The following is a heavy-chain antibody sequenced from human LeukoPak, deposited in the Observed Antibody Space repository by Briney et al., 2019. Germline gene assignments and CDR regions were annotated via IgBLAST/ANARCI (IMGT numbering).Heavy chain of an antibody. J-gene: IGHJ4*02. V-gene: IGHV3-21*01. CDR1: GFTFSSYS. Sequence: GGSLRLSCAASGFTFSSYSMNWVRQAPGKGLEWVSSVSSSSSYIYYADSVKGRFTISRDNAKNSLYLQMNSLRAEDTAVYYCARDSEREWLAHWGQGTLVTVSS. CDR2: VSSSSSYI. D-gene: IGHD5-12*01. CDR3: ARDSEREWLAH.